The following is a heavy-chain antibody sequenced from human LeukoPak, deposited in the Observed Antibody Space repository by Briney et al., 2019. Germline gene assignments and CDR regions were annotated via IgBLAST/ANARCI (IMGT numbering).Heavy chain of an antibody. CDR1: GGSFSGYY. J-gene: IGHJ2*01. D-gene: IGHD5-18*01. CDR3: ARRIQLWYYWYFDL. CDR2: IYYSGST. Sequence: SETLSLTCAVYGGSFSGYYWSWIRQPPGKGLEWIGYIYYSGSTNYTPSLKSRVPISVDTSKNQFSLKLSSVTAADTAVYYCARRIQLWYYWYFDLWGRGTLVTVSS. V-gene: IGHV4-59*08.